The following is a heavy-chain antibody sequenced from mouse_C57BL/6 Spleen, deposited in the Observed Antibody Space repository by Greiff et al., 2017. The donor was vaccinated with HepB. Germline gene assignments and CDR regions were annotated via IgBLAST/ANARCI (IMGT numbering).Heavy chain of an antibody. Sequence: QVQLQQPGAELVKPWASVKLSCKASGYTFTSYWMHWVKQRPGQGLEWIGMIHPNSGSTNYNEKFKSKATLTVDKSSSTAYMQLSSLTSEDSAVYYCARWDDYQFAYWGQGTLVTVSA. V-gene: IGHV1-64*01. D-gene: IGHD2-4*01. CDR2: IHPNSGST. CDR1: GYTFTSYW. J-gene: IGHJ3*01. CDR3: ARWDDYQFAY.